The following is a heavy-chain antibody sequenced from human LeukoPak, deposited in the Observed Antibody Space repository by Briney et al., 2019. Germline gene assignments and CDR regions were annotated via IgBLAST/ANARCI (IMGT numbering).Heavy chain of an antibody. D-gene: IGHD4/OR15-4a*01. J-gene: IGHJ4*02. Sequence: GGSLRLSCAASGFTFSSYAMNWVRQAPGKGLEWVSISGSGGGTYYADSVKGRFTISRDNSKNTLYLQMNSLRAEDTAVYYCAKARGATYGTYYFDYWGQGTLVTVSS. CDR3: AKARGATYGTYYFDY. CDR2: SGSGGGT. CDR1: GFTFSSYA. V-gene: IGHV3-23*01.